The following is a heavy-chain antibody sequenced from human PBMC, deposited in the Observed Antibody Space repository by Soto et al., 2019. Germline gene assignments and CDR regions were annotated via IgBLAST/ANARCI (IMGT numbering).Heavy chain of an antibody. D-gene: IGHD4-17*01. CDR1: GGSVSIGDYL. CDR2: IHDSGNT. V-gene: IGHV4-30-4*01. Sequence: PSETLSLTCTVFGGSVSIGDYLWSWIRQRPGKGLEWIGYIHDSGNTYYNPSLKSRVTISLDTSKNQFSLKVTSMTAADTAVYFCARARGGDSGDYASLFDRWGQGNLVTAYS. J-gene: IGHJ5*02. CDR3: ARARGGDSGDYASLFDR.